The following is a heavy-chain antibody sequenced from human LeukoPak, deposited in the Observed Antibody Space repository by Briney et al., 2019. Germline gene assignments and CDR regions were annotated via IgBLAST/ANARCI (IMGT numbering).Heavy chain of an antibody. Sequence: PSETLSLTCAVYGGSFSGYYWSWIRQPPGKGLEWIGEINHSGSTNYNPSLKSRVTISVDTSKNQFSLKLSSVTAADTAVYYCARGASYYYDSSGYSPFGYWGQGTLATVSS. V-gene: IGHV4-34*01. J-gene: IGHJ4*02. D-gene: IGHD3-22*01. CDR3: ARGASYYYDSSGYSPFGY. CDR2: INHSGST. CDR1: GGSFSGYY.